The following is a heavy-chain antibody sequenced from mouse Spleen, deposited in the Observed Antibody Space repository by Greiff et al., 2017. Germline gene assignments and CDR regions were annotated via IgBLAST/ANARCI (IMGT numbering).Heavy chain of an antibody. V-gene: IGHV1-72*01. J-gene: IGHJ1*03. Sequence: VQLQQPGAELVKPGASVKLSCKASGYTFTSYWMHWVKQRPGRGLEWIGRIDPNSGGTKYNEKFKSKATLTVDKPSSTAYMQLSSLTSEDSAVYYCARGFITTVVAHWYFDVWGTGTTVTVSS. CDR2: IDPNSGGT. CDR3: ARGFITTVVAHWYFDV. CDR1: GYTFTSYW. D-gene: IGHD1-1*01.